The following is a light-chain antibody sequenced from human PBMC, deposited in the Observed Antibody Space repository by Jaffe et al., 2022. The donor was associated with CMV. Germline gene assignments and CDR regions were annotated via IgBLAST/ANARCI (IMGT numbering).Light chain of an antibody. Sequence: EIVLTQSPAVLSLSPGDSATLSCRASQSISRYLAWYQQKPGQAPRLVIYDASDRANGIPARFSGSGSGTDFTLTINNLAPEDFAIYFCQLRSKWYTFGQGTKLEIK. J-gene: IGKJ2*01. V-gene: IGKV3-11*01. CDR1: QSISRY. CDR2: DAS. CDR3: QLRSKWYT.